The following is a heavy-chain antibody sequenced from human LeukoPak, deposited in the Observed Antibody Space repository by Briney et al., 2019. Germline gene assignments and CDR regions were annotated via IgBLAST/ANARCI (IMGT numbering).Heavy chain of an antibody. CDR3: ARVQQATTLTYYYYGMDV. Sequence: ASVKVSCKASGGTFSSYAISWVRQAPGQGLEWMGGIIPIFGTANYAQKFQGRVTITADESTSTAYMELSSLRSEDTAVYYCARVQQATTLTYYYYGMDVWGQGTTVTVSS. J-gene: IGHJ6*02. CDR1: GGTFSSYA. V-gene: IGHV1-69*01. CDR2: IIPIFGTA. D-gene: IGHD5-24*01.